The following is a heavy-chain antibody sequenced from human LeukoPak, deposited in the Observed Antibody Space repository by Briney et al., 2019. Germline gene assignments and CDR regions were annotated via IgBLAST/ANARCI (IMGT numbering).Heavy chain of an antibody. CDR3: AKDDDWGRYKH. CDR2: ITGSGGST. Sequence: GGSLRLSCAASGFTFSSYAMSWVRQTPGKGLEWVSGITGSGGSTYYADSVKGRFTISRDNSKNTLYLQMNNLRAEDTAVYYCAKDDDWGRYKHWGQGTLVTVSS. J-gene: IGHJ1*01. CDR1: GFTFSSYA. D-gene: IGHD3-16*01. V-gene: IGHV3-23*01.